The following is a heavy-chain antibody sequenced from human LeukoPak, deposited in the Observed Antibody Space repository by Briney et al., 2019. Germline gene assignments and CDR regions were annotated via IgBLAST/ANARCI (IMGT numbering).Heavy chain of an antibody. J-gene: IGHJ4*02. Sequence: GGCLRLSCAASGFSFNDYWMSWVRQAPGKGLEWVDNIKKDGREKYYVDSVKGKFTISRDNAENSLYLQISSLRAEDMGGYYCARGGSISRRFDFRGQGTLVTVSS. CDR2: IKKDGREK. CDR3: ARGGSISRRFDF. V-gene: IGHV3-7*03. CDR1: GFSFNDYW. D-gene: IGHD1-14*01.